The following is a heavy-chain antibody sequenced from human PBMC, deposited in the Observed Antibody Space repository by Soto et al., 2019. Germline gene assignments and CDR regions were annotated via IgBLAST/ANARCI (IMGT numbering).Heavy chain of an antibody. V-gene: IGHV3-21*01. J-gene: IGHJ4*02. CDR2: ISSSSSYI. CDR1: GFTFSSYS. CDR3: AREQAPGVFDY. Sequence: GESLKISCAASGFTFSSYSMNWVRQAPGKGLEWVSSISSSSSYIYYADSVKGRFTISRDNAKNSLYLQMNSLRAEDTAVYYCAREQAPGVFDYWGQGTLVTVSS.